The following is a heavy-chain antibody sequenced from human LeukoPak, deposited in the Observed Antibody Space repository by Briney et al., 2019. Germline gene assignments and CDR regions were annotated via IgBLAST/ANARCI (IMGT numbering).Heavy chain of an antibody. CDR2: MNPKTGNT. Sequence: ASVKVSCKASGYVFPNYDINWVRQVTGQGLEWMGWMNPKTGNTGYAQKFQGRVTMTRDTSTNTAYMELSSLRSEDTAVYYCARSYQWELLYYFDYWGQGTLVTVSS. CDR3: ARSYQWELLYYFDY. D-gene: IGHD1-26*01. V-gene: IGHV1-8*01. CDR1: GYVFPNYD. J-gene: IGHJ4*02.